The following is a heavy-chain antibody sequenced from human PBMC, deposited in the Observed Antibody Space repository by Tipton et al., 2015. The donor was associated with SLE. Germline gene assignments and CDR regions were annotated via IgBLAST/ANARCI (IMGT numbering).Heavy chain of an antibody. CDR3: VRLRSKVLIDY. V-gene: IGHV4-59*08. Sequence: GLVKPSETLSLTCSVSGGSISSYPWSWIRQPPGKGLQGMGYIYDSGTTNYNPSLESRLTISIDASRSQFSLKLSSVTAADTAVYYCVRLRSKVLIDYWGQGTLVTVSS. D-gene: IGHD2-8*01. CDR2: IYDSGTT. J-gene: IGHJ4*02. CDR1: GGSISSYP.